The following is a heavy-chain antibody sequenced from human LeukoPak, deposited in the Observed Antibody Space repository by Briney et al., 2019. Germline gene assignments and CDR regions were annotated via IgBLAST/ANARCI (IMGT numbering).Heavy chain of an antibody. CDR1: GFTFSSYG. J-gene: IGHJ3*02. V-gene: IGHV3-30*02. Sequence: GGSLRLSCAASGFTFSSYGMHWVRQAPGKGLEWVAFIRYDGSNKYYADSVKGRFTISRDNSKNTLYLQMNSLRAEDTALYYCAREAYYYDSSDQEDAFDIWGQGTMVTVSS. CDR3: AREAYYYDSSDQEDAFDI. D-gene: IGHD3-22*01. CDR2: IRYDGSNK.